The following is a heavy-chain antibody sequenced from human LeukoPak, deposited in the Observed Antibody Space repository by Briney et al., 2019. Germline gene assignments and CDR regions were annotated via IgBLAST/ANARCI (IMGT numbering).Heavy chain of an antibody. D-gene: IGHD4-11*01. V-gene: IGHV3-30*18. CDR1: GLTFSSYG. J-gene: IGHJ6*02. Sequence: GGSLRLSCAASGLTFSSYGMHWVRQAPGKGLEWVAVISYDGSNKYYADSVKGRFTISRDNSKNTLYLQMNSLRAEDTAVYYCAKGPLVTEEYYYYYGMDVWGQGTTVTVSS. CDR3: AKGPLVTEEYYYYYGMDV. CDR2: ISYDGSNK.